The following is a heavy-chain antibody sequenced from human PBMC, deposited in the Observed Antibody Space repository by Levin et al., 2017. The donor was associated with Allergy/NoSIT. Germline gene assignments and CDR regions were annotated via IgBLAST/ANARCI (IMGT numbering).Heavy chain of an antibody. J-gene: IGHJ3*02. V-gene: IGHV3-74*01. Sequence: GESLKISCAASGFTFSSYWMHWVRQAPGKGLVWVSRVNSVGSSTAYADSVKGRFTISRDNAKNTLYLQMNSLRAEDTAVYFCAREPWLTNDAFDIWGLGTMVTFSS. CDR3: AREPWLTNDAFDI. CDR1: GFTFSSYW. D-gene: IGHD5-24*01. CDR2: VNSVGSST.